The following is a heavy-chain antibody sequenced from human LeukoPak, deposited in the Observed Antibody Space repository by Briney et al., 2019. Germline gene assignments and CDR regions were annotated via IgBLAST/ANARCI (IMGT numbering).Heavy chain of an antibody. D-gene: IGHD3-22*01. CDR2: ISYDGNDK. V-gene: IGHV3-30-3*01. CDR3: ARVHYYDSSGYYV. CDR1: GFTFSNYA. J-gene: IGHJ6*02. Sequence: GGSLRLSCAASGFTFSNYAMHWVRQAPGKGLEWVAFISYDGNDKYYTDSVKGRFTITRDNDKNTVDLQMNGLTTEDTAVYFCARVHYYDSSGYYVWGQGTTVTVSS.